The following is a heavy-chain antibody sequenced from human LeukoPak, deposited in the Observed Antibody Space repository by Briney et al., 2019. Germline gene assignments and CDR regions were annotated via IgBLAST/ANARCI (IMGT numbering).Heavy chain of an antibody. V-gene: IGHV1-46*01. J-gene: IGHJ4*02. CDR1: GYTFTNYY. CDR2: INPSGGST. Sequence: ASVKVSCKASGYTFTNYYMHWVRQAPGQGLEWMGIINPSGGSTSYAQKFQGRVTMTRDTSTSTVYMELSSLRSEDTAVYYCAREGWIQLWSARYYFDCWGQGTLVTVSS. D-gene: IGHD5-18*01. CDR3: AREGWIQLWSARYYFDC.